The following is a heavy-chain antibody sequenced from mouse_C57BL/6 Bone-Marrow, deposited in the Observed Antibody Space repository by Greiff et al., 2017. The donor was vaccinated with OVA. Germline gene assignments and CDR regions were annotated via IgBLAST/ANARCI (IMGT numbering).Heavy chain of an antibody. J-gene: IGHJ4*01. CDR2: IDPSDSET. Sequence: VQLQQPGAELVRPGSSVKLSCKASGYTFTSYWMHWVKQRPIQGLEWIGNIDPSDSETHYNQKFKDKATLTVDKSSSTAYMQLSSLTSEDSAVYYCARGDYYSSSYAMDYWGQGTSVTVSS. V-gene: IGHV1-52*01. CDR3: ARGDYYSSSYAMDY. CDR1: GYTFTSYW. D-gene: IGHD2-5*01.